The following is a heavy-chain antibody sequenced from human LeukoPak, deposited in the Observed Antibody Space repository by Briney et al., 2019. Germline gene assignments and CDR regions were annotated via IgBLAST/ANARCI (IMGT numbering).Heavy chain of an antibody. Sequence: SETLSLTCAVYGGSFSGYYWSWIRQPPGKGLEWIGEISHSGSTNYNPSLRSRATTSVDTSSNQFSLHLSSVTAADTAVYYCTRGPPSARIDPYYFDSWGQGTLVTVSS. CDR1: GGSFSGYY. V-gene: IGHV4-34*01. J-gene: IGHJ4*02. CDR3: TRGPPSARIDPYYFDS. CDR2: ISHSGST. D-gene: IGHD2-21*01.